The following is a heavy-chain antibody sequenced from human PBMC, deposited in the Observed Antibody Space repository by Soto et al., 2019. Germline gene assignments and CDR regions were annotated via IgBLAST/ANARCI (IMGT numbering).Heavy chain of an antibody. D-gene: IGHD3-22*01. CDR2: INPNSGGT. J-gene: IGHJ4*02. Sequence: EASVKVSCKASGYTFTGYYMHWVRQAPGQGLEWMGWINPNSGGTNYAQKFQGRVTMTRDTSISTAYMELSRLRSDDTAVYYCAGEIRYYYDSSGYYYGSYWGQGXLVTVSS. CDR1: GYTFTGYY. CDR3: AGEIRYYYDSSGYYYGSY. V-gene: IGHV1-2*02.